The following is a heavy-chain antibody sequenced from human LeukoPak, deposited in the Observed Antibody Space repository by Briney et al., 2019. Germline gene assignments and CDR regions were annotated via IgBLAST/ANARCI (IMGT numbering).Heavy chain of an antibody. CDR2: IIPIFGTA. D-gene: IGHD2-15*01. V-gene: IGHV1-69*13. J-gene: IGHJ5*02. Sequence: ASVKVSCKASGGTFSRYAINWVRQAPGQGLEWMGGIIPIFGTANYAQKFQGRVTITAGESTSTAYMELSSLRSEDTAVYYCARAEACSGSSCYIFDPWGQGTLVTVSS. CDR1: GGTFSRYA. CDR3: ARAEACSGSSCYIFDP.